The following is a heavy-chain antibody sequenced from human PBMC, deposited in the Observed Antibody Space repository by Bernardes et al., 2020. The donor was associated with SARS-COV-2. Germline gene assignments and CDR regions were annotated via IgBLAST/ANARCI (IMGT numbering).Heavy chain of an antibody. CDR1: GYSFTSYW. CDR2: IYPGDSDT. J-gene: IGHJ4*02. CDR3: ARHSLLGTWSGLGPGFDY. D-gene: IGHD3-16*01. Sequence: GASLKISCKGSGYSFTSYWIGWVRQMPGKGLEWMGIIYPGDSDTRYSPSFQGQVTISADKSISTAYLQWSSLKASDTAMYYCARHSLLGTWSGLGPGFDYWGQGTLVTVSS. V-gene: IGHV5-51*01.